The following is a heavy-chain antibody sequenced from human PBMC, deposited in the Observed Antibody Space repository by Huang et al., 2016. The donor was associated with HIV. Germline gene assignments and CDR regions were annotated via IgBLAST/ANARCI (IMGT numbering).Heavy chain of an antibody. CDR3: ARSAYGDLDY. V-gene: IGHV1-8*02. Sequence: QVHLVQSGAEVKKPGASVKVSCKASGYTFTNYDINWVRQAPGRGLEWMGGRNPNTGNTGFAQSFQGRVTMTRKTSRTTAYMELTSLTSEDTAVYYCARSAYGDLDYWGLGTLVIVSS. CDR1: GYTFTNYD. D-gene: IGHD4-17*01. J-gene: IGHJ4*02. CDR2: RNPNTGNT.